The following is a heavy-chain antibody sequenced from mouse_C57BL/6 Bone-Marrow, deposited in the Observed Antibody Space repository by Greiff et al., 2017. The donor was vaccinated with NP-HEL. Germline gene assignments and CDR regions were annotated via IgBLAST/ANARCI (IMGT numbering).Heavy chain of an antibody. CDR2: ISYDGSN. CDR3: ARAPSLDY. CDR1: GYSITSGYY. J-gene: IGHJ2*01. Sequence: EVKLMESGPGLVKPSQSLSLTCSVTGYSITSGYYWNWIRQFPGNKLEWMGYISYDGSNNYNPSLKNRISITRDTSKNQFFLKLNSVTTEDTATYYCARAPSLDYWGQGTTLTVSS. V-gene: IGHV3-6*01.